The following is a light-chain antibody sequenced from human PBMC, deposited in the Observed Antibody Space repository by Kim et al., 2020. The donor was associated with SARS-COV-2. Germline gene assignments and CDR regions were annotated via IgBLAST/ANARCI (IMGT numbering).Light chain of an antibody. V-gene: IGLV3-19*01. J-gene: IGLJ1*01. CDR1: SLRTYD. CDR3: NSRDTNGNHV. CDR2: GEN. Sequence: ALGQTARITCQGDSLRTYDAACYQQRPGQAPTLVIYGENFRPSGIPDRFSVSRLGNTASLAITGAQEEDEADYYCNSRDTNGNHVFGTGTKVTVL.